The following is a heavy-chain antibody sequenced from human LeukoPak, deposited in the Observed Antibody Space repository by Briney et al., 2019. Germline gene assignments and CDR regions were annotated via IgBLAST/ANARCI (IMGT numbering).Heavy chain of an antibody. CDR2: IYYSGST. V-gene: IGHV4-59*08. D-gene: IGHD6-19*01. CDR3: ARTHVAGYFDY. J-gene: IGHJ4*02. Sequence: KPSETLSLTCTVSGGSISSYYWSWIRQPLGKGLEWIGYIYYSGSTNYNPSLKSRVTISVDTSKNQFSLKLSSVTAADTAVYYCARTHVAGYFDYWGQGTLVTVSS. CDR1: GGSISSYY.